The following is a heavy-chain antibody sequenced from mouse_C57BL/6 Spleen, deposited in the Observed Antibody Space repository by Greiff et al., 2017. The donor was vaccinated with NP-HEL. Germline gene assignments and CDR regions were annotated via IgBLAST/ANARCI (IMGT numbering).Heavy chain of an antibody. CDR1: GYTFTSYW. CDR3: ARGTTVALDY. J-gene: IGHJ2*01. D-gene: IGHD1-1*01. Sequence: VQLQQPGAELVRPGSSVKLSCKASGYTFTSYWMDWVKQRPGQGLEWIGNIYPSDSETHYNQKFKDKATLTGDKSSSTAYMQLSSLTSEDSAVYYCARGTTVALDYWGQGTTLTVSS. CDR2: IYPSDSET. V-gene: IGHV1-61*01.